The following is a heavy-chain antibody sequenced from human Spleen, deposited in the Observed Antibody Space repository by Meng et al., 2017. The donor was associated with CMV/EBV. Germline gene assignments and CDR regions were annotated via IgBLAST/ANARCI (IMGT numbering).Heavy chain of an antibody. V-gene: IGHV4-39*07. D-gene: IGHD3-16*01. CDR2: IYYSGST. J-gene: IGHJ3*01. CDR3: VRDSEGEDYFDV. Sequence: SATLSLTSTVSGGSVRSSTYYWGWIRQPPGKGLEWIGSIYYSGSTYCNSSLKSRVTISIDTYKNQLSLKVISVTAADTAVYYCVRDSEGEDYFDVWGLGTMVTVSS. CDR1: GGSVRSSTYY.